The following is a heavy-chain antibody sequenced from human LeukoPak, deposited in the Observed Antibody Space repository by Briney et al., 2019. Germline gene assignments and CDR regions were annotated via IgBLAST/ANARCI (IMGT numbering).Heavy chain of an antibody. V-gene: IGHV3-23*01. CDR3: AKRFPQQWLVTYFDY. CDR1: GFTFDDYA. Sequence: GGSLRLSCAASGFTFDDYAMHWVRQAPGKGLEWVSAISGSGGSTYYADSVKGRFTISRDNSKNTLYLQMNSLRAEDTAVYYCAKRFPQQWLVTYFDYWGQGTLVTVSS. J-gene: IGHJ4*02. CDR2: ISGSGGST. D-gene: IGHD6-19*01.